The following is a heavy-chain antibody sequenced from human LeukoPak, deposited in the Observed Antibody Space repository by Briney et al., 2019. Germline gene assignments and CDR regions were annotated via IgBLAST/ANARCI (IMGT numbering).Heavy chain of an antibody. D-gene: IGHD3-22*01. V-gene: IGHV5-51*01. CDR3: ARVPFYYDTSGYHYVFDY. CDR1: GYSFTSYW. Sequence: GESLKISCKGSGYSFTSYWIGWVRQMPGKGLEWMGIIYPGDSDTRYSPSFQGQVTISADKSINTAYLQWSSLKASDTAMYYCARVPFYYDTSGYHYVFDYWGQGTLVTVSS. J-gene: IGHJ4*01. CDR2: IYPGDSDT.